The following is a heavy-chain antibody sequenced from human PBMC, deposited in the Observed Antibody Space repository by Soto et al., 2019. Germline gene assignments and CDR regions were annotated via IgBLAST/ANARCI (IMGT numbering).Heavy chain of an antibody. V-gene: IGHV3-23*01. CDR1: GFTFSSYA. CDR2: ISGSGGST. CDR3: AKKKISVHFWSGYEWFDP. D-gene: IGHD3-3*02. J-gene: IGHJ5*02. Sequence: PGGSLRLSCAASGFTFSSYAMSWVRQAPGKGLEWVSAISGSGGSTYYADSVKGRFTISRDNSKNTLYLQMNSLRAEDTAVYYCAKKKISVHFWSGYEWFDPWGQGTLVTVSS.